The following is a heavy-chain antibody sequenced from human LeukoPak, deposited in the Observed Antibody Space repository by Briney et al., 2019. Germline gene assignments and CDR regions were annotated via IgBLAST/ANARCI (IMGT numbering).Heavy chain of an antibody. V-gene: IGHV4-34*01. CDR1: GGSFSGYY. CDR3: ARAGNGPESYSLDY. Sequence: SETLSLTCAVYGGSFSGYYWSWIRQPPGKGLEWIGEINHSGSTNYNPSLKSRVTISVDTSKNQFSLKLSSVTAAGTAVYYCARAGNGPESYSLDYWGQGTLVTVSS. D-gene: IGHD3-10*01. CDR2: INHSGST. J-gene: IGHJ4*02.